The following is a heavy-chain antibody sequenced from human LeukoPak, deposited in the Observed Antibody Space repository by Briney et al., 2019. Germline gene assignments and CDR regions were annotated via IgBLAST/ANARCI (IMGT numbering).Heavy chain of an antibody. CDR3: AEDYWEWSRVN. V-gene: IGHV3-23*01. J-gene: IGHJ4*02. Sequence: GGSLRLSCAASGLTFSSHALSWVRQAPGKGLEWVSVISGSGDSTHYADSVRGRFTISRDNSKNTLYLQMESLRAEDTAVYYCAEDYWEWSRVNWGQGTLVTVSS. CDR1: GLTFSSHA. CDR2: ISGSGDST. D-gene: IGHD3-3*01.